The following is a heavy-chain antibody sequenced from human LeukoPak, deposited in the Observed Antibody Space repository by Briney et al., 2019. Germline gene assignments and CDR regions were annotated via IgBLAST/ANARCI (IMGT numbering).Heavy chain of an antibody. D-gene: IGHD1-26*01. Sequence: GGSLRLSCAASGFTFSTHWMSWVRQAPGKGLEWVANIKQDGSERYYVDSVEGRFTISRDSAKNSLYLQMSSLRAEDTAVYYCARDLSSTAGAYDYWGQGTLVIVSS. V-gene: IGHV3-7*01. J-gene: IGHJ4*02. CDR2: IKQDGSER. CDR1: GFTFSTHW. CDR3: ARDLSSTAGAYDY.